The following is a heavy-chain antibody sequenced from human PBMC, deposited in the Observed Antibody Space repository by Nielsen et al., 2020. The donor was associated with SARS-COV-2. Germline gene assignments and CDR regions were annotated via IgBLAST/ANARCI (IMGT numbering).Heavy chain of an antibody. J-gene: IGHJ4*02. CDR1: EFTFRTFE. CDR3: AAAPSGDYGGY. CDR2: IWYDGSNK. Sequence: GGSLRLSCVSSEFTFRTFEMNWVRQAPGKGLEWVAVIWYDGSNKYYADSVKGRFTISRDNSKNTVYLQMNSLRAEDTAVYYCAAAPSGDYGGYWGQGTLVTVSS. V-gene: IGHV3-33*07. D-gene: IGHD4-23*01.